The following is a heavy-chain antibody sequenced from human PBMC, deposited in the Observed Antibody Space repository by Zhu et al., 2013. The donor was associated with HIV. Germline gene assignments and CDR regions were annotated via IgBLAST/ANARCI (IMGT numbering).Heavy chain of an antibody. V-gene: IGHV1-8*01. D-gene: IGHD2-21*02. CDR2: MNPNSGNT. J-gene: IGHJ6*02. CDR1: GYTFTSYD. CDR3: ARSSVVTATRDYWYYGMDV. Sequence: QVQLVQSGAEVKKPGASVKVSCKASGYTFTSYDINWVRQATGQGLEWMGWMNPNSGNTGYAQKFQGRVTMTRNTSISTAYMELSSLRSEDTAVYYCARSSVVTATRDYWYYGMDVWGQGTTVTVSS.